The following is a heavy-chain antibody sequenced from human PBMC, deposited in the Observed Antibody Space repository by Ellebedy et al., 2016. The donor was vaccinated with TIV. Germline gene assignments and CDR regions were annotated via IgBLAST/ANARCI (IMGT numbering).Heavy chain of an antibody. V-gene: IGHV3-48*02. CDR1: GFTFSSYW. D-gene: IGHD3-9*01. Sequence: GESLKISCAASGFTFSSYWMNWVRQAPGKGLEWVSYISSSSSTIYYADSVKGRFTISRDNAKNSLYLQMNSLRDEDTAVYYCARASPLLIRYFDWPTSAWFDPWGQGTLVTVSS. CDR3: ARASPLLIRYFDWPTSAWFDP. J-gene: IGHJ5*02. CDR2: ISSSSSTI.